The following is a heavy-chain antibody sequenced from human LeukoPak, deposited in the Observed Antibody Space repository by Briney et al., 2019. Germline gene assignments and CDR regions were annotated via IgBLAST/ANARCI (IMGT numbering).Heavy chain of an antibody. V-gene: IGHV3-23*01. CDR2: LSGGGDIT. J-gene: IGHJ4*02. CDR3: AKVPRYSGYDPYFDY. CDR1: GFTFSNYA. Sequence: GGSLRLSCAASGFTFSNYAMSWVRQAPGKGLEWVATLSGGGDITFYAGSVKGRFTISRDNSNNTLYLHMNSLRAEDTAVYNCAKVPRYSGYDPYFDYWGQGTLVTVSS. D-gene: IGHD5-12*01.